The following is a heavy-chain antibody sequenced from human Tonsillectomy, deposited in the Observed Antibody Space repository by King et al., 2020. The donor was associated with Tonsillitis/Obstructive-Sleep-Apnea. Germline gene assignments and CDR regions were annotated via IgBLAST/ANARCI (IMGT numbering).Heavy chain of an antibody. CDR3: ASRGSDYYYNYTDV. CDR1: GGSSSRSNW. V-gene: IGHV4-4*02. Sequence: QLQESGPGLVKPSGTLSLTCAVSGGSSSRSNWWSWVRQPPGKRLEWIGEIYHSGSTNYNPSLKSRVTISVEKSKNYFSLKLSSVTAADTAVYYCASRGSDYYYNYTDVWGQGTTVTVSS. CDR2: IYHSGST. J-gene: IGHJ6*03. D-gene: IGHD3-10*01.